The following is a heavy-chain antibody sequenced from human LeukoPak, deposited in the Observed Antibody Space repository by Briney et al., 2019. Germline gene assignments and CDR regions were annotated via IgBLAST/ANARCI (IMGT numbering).Heavy chain of an antibody. V-gene: IGHV3-7*04. CDR1: GFTFSNYW. J-gene: IGHJ4*02. Sequence: PGGSLRLSCTASGFTFSNYWMNWVRQAPGKGLQWVGNIKEDGSDKYYVDSVKGRLTISRDNAENSLYLHMNSLRPEDTAVYYCARGSYYFDYWVQATLVTVSS. CDR2: IKEDGSDK. CDR3: ARGSYYFDY.